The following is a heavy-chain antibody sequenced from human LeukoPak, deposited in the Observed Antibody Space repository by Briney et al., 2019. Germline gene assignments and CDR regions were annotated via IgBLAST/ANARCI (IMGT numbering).Heavy chain of an antibody. CDR3: ARITRDLGAST. V-gene: IGHV6-1*01. D-gene: IGHD7-27*01. J-gene: IGHJ4*02. CDR1: GDSVSSNSAA. CDR2: TYYRSKWYS. Sequence: SQTLSLTCALSGDSVSSNSAAWNWLRQSPSRGLEWLGGTYYRSKWYSDYAVSVKSRITINPDTSKNQFSLQLNSVTPEDTAVYYCARITRDLGASTWGQGTLVTVSS.